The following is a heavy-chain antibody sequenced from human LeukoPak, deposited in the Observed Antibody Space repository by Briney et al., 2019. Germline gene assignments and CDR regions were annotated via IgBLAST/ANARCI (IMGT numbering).Heavy chain of an antibody. D-gene: IGHD3-10*01. V-gene: IGHV3-23*01. CDR1: GFTFSTYG. J-gene: IGHJ5*02. CDR3: AKDRPLLWFGPTDA. CDR2: VSSTGSGT. Sequence: PGGSLRLSCVASGFTFSTYGMSWVRQAPGKGLEWVAAVSSTGSGTYYPDSLKGRFIISRDNSQNTVFLQMNGLRPEDTAFYFCAKDRPLLWFGPTDAWGQGILVTVSS.